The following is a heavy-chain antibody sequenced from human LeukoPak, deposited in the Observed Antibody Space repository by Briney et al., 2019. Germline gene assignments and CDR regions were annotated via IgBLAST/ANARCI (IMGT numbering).Heavy chain of an antibody. CDR3: ARVFDS. V-gene: IGHV4-39*07. CDR1: GGTVSTSDYY. J-gene: IGHJ4*02. Sequence: PSETLSLTCAVSGGTVSTSDYYWGWIRQSPVKGLEWIGDVFYTGKTNYNPSLRGRATISIDTSKNQFSLKLTYVTAADSAVYYCARVFDSWGQGTLVTVSS. CDR2: VFYTGKT.